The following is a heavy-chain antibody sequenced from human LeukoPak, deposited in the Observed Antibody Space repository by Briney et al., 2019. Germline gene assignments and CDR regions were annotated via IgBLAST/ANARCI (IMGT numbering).Heavy chain of an antibody. CDR1: GGTFSSYA. Sequence: SVKVSCKASGGTFSSYAISWVRQAPGQGLEWMGRIIPIFGTANYAQKFQGRVTITSDESTSTAYMELSSLRSEDTAVYYCARDVTVAGTFTRQNYYYYYMDVWGKGTTVTVSS. CDR2: IIPIFGTA. D-gene: IGHD6-19*01. CDR3: ARDVTVAGTFTRQNYYYYYMDV. J-gene: IGHJ6*03. V-gene: IGHV1-69*13.